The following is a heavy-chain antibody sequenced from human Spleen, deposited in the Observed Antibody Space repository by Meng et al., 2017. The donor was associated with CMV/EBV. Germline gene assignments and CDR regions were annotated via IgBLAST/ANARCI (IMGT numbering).Heavy chain of an antibody. CDR1: GGTFSSYA. Sequence: ASVQVSCKASGGTFSSYAISWVRQAPGQGLEWMGWIHPHRGDTHYAQQFQGRVTLTRDTSINTGYMELTRLTSDDTAVYYCARDNNGGPDYWGQGTLVTVSS. D-gene: IGHD7-27*01. J-gene: IGHJ4*02. V-gene: IGHV1-2*02. CDR2: IHPHRGDT. CDR3: ARDNNGGPDY.